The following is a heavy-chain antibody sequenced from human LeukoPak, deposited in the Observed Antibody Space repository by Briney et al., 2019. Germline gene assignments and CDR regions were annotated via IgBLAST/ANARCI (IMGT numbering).Heavy chain of an antibody. CDR2: IYYSGST. J-gene: IGHJ4*02. V-gene: IGHV4-39*01. D-gene: IGHD2-15*01. CDR1: GGSISSSSYY. CDR3: ARFPKPYCSGGSCYYGYYFDY. Sequence: SETLSLTCTVSGGSISSSSYYWGWIRQPPGKGLEWIGSIYYSGSTYYNPSLKSRVTISVDTSKNQFSLKLSSVTAADTAVYYCARFPKPYCSGGSCYYGYYFDYWGQGTLVTVSS.